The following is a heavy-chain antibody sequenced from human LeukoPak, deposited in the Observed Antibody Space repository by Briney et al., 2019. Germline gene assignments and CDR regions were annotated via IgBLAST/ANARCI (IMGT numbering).Heavy chain of an antibody. CDR1: GFTFSSYG. V-gene: IGHV3-30*02. D-gene: IGHD3-10*01. Sequence: GALRLSCAASGFTFSSYGMHWVRQAPGKGLEWVAFIRYDGSNKYYADSVKGRFTISRDNSKNTLYLQMNSLRAEDTAVYYCARGADYYGSGSYYRRPLNWFDPWGQGTLVTVSS. CDR2: IRYDGSNK. J-gene: IGHJ5*02. CDR3: ARGADYYGSGSYYRRPLNWFDP.